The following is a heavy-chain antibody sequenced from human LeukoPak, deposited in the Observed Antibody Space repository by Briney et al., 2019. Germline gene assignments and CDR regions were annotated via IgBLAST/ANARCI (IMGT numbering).Heavy chain of an antibody. CDR3: ATGNYYDSRGYYTFGH. CDR2: INGDGSTT. Sequence: PGGSLRLSCAASGFAFNKYWKHWVRQTPGKGLVWVSRINGDGSTTSYADSVKGGFTISRDNAKNTLYLQMSSLRAEDTAVYYCATGNYYDSRGYYTFGHWGQGTLVTVSS. J-gene: IGHJ4*02. D-gene: IGHD3-22*01. CDR1: GFAFNKYW. V-gene: IGHV3-74*01.